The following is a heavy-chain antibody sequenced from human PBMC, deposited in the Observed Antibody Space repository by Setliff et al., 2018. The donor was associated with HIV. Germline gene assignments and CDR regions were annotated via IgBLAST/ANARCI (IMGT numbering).Heavy chain of an antibody. D-gene: IGHD1-26*01. Sequence: GSLRLSCTASGFTIGDYAMSWVRQAPGKGLEWVGFIRSKAYGGTTEYAASVRGRFTISRDDSKSIAYLHMNSLTTEDTALYYCTRFSLRGGSYFYSYYYMDVWGKGTTVTVSS. CDR3: TRFSLRGGSYFYSYYYMDV. CDR2: IRSKAYGGTT. V-gene: IGHV3-49*04. CDR1: GFTIGDYA. J-gene: IGHJ6*03.